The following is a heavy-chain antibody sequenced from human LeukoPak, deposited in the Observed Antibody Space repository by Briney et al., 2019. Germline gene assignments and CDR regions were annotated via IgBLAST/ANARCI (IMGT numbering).Heavy chain of an antibody. V-gene: IGHV1-69*06. Sequence: GASVKVSCKASGYTFTGYYMHWVRQAPGQGLEWMGGIIPIFGTANYAQKFQGRVTITADKSTSTAYMELSSLRSEDTAVYYCARDIVVVVAATRQYYYYYYMDVWGKGTTVTVSS. CDR3: ARDIVVVVAATRQYYYYYYMDV. D-gene: IGHD2-15*01. CDR2: IIPIFGTA. CDR1: GYTFTGYY. J-gene: IGHJ6*03.